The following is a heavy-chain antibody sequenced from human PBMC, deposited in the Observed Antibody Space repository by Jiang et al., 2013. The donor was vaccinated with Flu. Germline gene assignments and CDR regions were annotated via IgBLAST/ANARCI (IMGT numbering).Heavy chain of an antibody. CDR2: IYWDDDK. V-gene: IGHV2-5*02. CDR1: GFSLSTSGVG. J-gene: IGHJ3*02. D-gene: IGHD3-10*01. CDR3: APTYGSGSYGAFDI. Sequence: KPTQTLTLTCTFSGFSLSTSGVGVGWIRQPPGKALEWLALIYWDDDKRYSPSLKSRLTITKDTSKNQVVLTMTNMDPVDTATYYCAPTYGSGSYGAFDIWGQGTMVTVSS.